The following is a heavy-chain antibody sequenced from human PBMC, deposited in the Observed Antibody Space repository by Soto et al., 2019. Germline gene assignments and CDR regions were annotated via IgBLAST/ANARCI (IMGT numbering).Heavy chain of an antibody. Sequence: EVHLLESGGGLVQPGGSLRLSCAASGFPFSSYAMSWVRQAPGKGLEWVSGISGSGAGTYYADSVQGRFTISRDNSENTLYLEMNSLRAEDTAVYYCANARHCSGGSCYGLPYYYGMDVWGQGTTVTVSS. D-gene: IGHD2-15*01. CDR2: ISGSGAGT. CDR1: GFPFSSYA. CDR3: ANARHCSGGSCYGLPYYYGMDV. V-gene: IGHV3-23*01. J-gene: IGHJ6*02.